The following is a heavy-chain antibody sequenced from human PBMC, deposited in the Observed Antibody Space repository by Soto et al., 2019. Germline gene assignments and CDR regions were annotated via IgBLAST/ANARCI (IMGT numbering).Heavy chain of an antibody. J-gene: IGHJ5*02. CDR3: ARAASGSYWVGWFDP. D-gene: IGHD1-26*01. CDR1: GGSVSSGCYY. V-gene: IGHV4-61*01. Sequence: SETLSLTCIVSGGSVSSGCYYWSWIRQPPGKGLEWIGYVYYSGSTNYNPSLKSRVTISVDTSKNQFSLKLSSVTAADTAVYYCARAASGSYWVGWFDPWGQGTLVTHSS. CDR2: VYYSGST.